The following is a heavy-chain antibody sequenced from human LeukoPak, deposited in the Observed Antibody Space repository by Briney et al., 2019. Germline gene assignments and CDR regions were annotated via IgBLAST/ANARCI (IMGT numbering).Heavy chain of an antibody. CDR3: ARDNPLGTVAGTGY. V-gene: IGHV4-39*07. CDR1: GGSISSSSYY. D-gene: IGHD6-19*01. Sequence: PSETLSLTCTVSGGSISSSSYYWGWIRQPPGKGLEWIGSIYYSGSTYYNPSLKSRVTISVDTSKNQFSLKLSSVTAADTAVYYCARDNPLGTVAGTGYWGQGTLVTVSS. CDR2: IYYSGST. J-gene: IGHJ4*02.